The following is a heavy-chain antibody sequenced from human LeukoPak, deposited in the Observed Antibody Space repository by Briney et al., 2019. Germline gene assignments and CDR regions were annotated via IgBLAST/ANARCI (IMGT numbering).Heavy chain of an antibody. CDR1: GFTFINAW. V-gene: IGHV3-23*01. J-gene: IGHJ4*02. CDR3: AKLFESGTYNNFFHY. CDR2: ITATSSST. Sequence: GGSLRLSCAASGFTFINAWMAWVRQAPGKGLEWVSAITATSSSTHDADSVQGRFTISRDNSKNTLYLQMNSLRPEDTAIYYCAKLFESGTYNNFFHYWGQGTLVTVFS. D-gene: IGHD3-10*01.